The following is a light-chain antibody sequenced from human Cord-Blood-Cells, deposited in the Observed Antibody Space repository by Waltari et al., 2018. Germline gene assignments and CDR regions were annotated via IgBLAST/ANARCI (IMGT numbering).Light chain of an antibody. V-gene: IGLV2-14*01. CDR2: DVS. J-gene: IGLJ2*01. CDR3: SSSTSSSTVV. Sequence: QSALTQPASVSGSPGQSITISCTGTSSDVGGYNYVSWYQQHPGKAPKLMIYDVSNQPAVFSSRFAGSNAGNTASLTISGLHAEDEAYYYCSSSTSSSTVVFGGGTKLTVL. CDR1: SSDVGGYNY.